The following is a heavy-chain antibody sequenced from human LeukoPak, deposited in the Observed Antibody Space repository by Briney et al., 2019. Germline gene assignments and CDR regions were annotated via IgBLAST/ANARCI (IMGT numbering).Heavy chain of an antibody. D-gene: IGHD3-10*01. Sequence: ASVYLTCNSSGYTFTGYYMHWVRQAPGQGLEWVGWFNPNSGGANYAQKFQGRVTMTRDMSTSTVYMELSSLRSEDTAVYYCARARVWSLDAFDIWGQGTMVTVSS. CDR1: GYTFTGYY. J-gene: IGHJ3*02. V-gene: IGHV1-2*02. CDR3: ARARVWSLDAFDI. CDR2: FNPNSGGA.